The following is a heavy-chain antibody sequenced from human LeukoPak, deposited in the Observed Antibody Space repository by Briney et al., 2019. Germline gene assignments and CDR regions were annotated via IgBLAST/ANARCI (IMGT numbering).Heavy chain of an antibody. Sequence: PSETLSLTCAVYGGPFSGYYWSWIRQPPGKGLEWIGEINHSGSTNYNPSLKSRVTISVDTSKNQFSLKLSSVTAADTAVYYCARRDWRKLWFGEFRPFDYWGQGTLVTVSS. CDR1: GGPFSGYY. CDR2: INHSGST. CDR3: ARRDWRKLWFGEFRPFDY. J-gene: IGHJ4*02. D-gene: IGHD3-10*01. V-gene: IGHV4-34*01.